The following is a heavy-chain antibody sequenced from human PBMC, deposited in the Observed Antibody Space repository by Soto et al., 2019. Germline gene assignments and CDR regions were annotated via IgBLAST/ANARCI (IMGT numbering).Heavy chain of an antibody. V-gene: IGHV3-23*01. CDR3: AKGGKDIVVVTAPMGSLWSSRWERPLRQNYYYYYMDV. J-gene: IGHJ6*03. Sequence: EVQLLESGGTLVQPGGSLGLSCAASGFTFSDFAMNWVRQAPGKGLEWVSTITGSGGNTYYADSVKGRFTISRDNSQTTLYLQMNSLRAEGTAEYYFAKGGKDIVVVTAPMGSLWSSRWERPLRQNYYYYYMDVWGKGTTVTVSS. CDR2: ITGSGGNT. D-gene: IGHD2-2*01. CDR1: GFTFSDFA.